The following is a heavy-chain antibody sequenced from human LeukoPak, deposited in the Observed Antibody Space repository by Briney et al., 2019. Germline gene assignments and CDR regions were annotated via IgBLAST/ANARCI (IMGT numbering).Heavy chain of an antibody. D-gene: IGHD1-14*01. CDR1: GLTFSDHY. CDR3: ARETGTLDY. V-gene: IGHV3-11*01. CDR2: MSSSGSTI. Sequence: PGGSLRLSCVASGLTFSDHYMSWIRQAPGKGLEWVSYMSSSGSTIYYADSVKGRFTISRDNAKNPLYLQMNSLRAEDTAVYYCARETGTLDYWGQGTLVTVS. J-gene: IGHJ4*02.